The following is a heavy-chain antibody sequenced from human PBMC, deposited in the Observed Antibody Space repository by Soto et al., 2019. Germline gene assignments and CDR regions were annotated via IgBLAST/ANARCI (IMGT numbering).Heavy chain of an antibody. CDR2: MNPNSGNT. Sequence: ASVKVSFKASGYTFTSYDINWVRQATGQGLEWMGWMNPNSGNTGYAQKFQGRVTMTRNTSISTAYMELSSLRSEDTAVYYCMLGYCSGGSCPTPFDYWGQGALVTVSS. V-gene: IGHV1-8*01. CDR1: GYTFTSYD. D-gene: IGHD2-15*01. J-gene: IGHJ4*02. CDR3: MLGYCSGGSCPTPFDY.